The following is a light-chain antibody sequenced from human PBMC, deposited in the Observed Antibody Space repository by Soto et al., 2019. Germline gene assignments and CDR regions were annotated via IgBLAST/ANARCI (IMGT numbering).Light chain of an antibody. CDR1: QSISSW. CDR3: QQYESYSPLT. V-gene: IGKV1-5*01. Sequence: DIQMTHSPSTLSASVGDRVTITCRASQSISSWLAWYQQKPGKAPKLLIYDASSLESGVPSRFSGSGSGTEFTLTISSLQPDDFATYYCQQYESYSPLTFGGGTKVDIK. J-gene: IGKJ4*01. CDR2: DAS.